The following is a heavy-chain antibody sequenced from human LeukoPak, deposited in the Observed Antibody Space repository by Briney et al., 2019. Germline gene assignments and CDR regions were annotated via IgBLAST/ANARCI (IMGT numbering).Heavy chain of an antibody. V-gene: IGHV4-34*01. CDR1: GVSFSDYY. J-gene: IGHJ4*02. CDR3: ARDPDFWSGYYNFDY. CDR2: ISYSGTT. Sequence: SETLSLTCAVYGVSFSDYYWGWIRQPPGKGLEWIGSISYSGTTYYNPSLKSRVTISVDTSKNQFSLKLNSVTAADTAVYYCARDPDFWSGYYNFDYWGQGTLVTVSS. D-gene: IGHD3-3*01.